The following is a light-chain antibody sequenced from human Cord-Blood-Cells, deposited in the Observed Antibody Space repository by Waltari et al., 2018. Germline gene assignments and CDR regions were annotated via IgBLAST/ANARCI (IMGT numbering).Light chain of an antibody. Sequence: DIVMTQSPDSLAASLGERATINCKSSQRVLYSSNNKNYLAWYQQKPGQPPKLLIYCASTRESGVPDRFSGSGSGTDFTLTISSLQAEDVAVYYCQQYYSTPYTFGQGTKLEIK. CDR2: CAS. CDR1: QRVLYSSNNKNY. J-gene: IGKJ2*01. V-gene: IGKV4-1*01. CDR3: QQYYSTPYT.